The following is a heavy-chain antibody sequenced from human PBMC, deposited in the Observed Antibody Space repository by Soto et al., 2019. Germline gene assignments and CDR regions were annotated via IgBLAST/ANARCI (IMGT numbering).Heavy chain of an antibody. V-gene: IGHV1-69*12. CDR2: IIPIFGTA. CDR1: GGTFSSYA. D-gene: IGHD2-8*01. CDR3: AVGYCTNGVCSHYFDY. Sequence: QVQLVQSGAEVKKPGSSVKVSCKASGGTFSSYAISWVRQAPGQGLEWMGGIIPIFGTANYAQKFQGRVTITADESTSTAYVELSSLRSEDTAVYYCAVGYCTNGVCSHYFDYWGQGTLVTVSS. J-gene: IGHJ4*02.